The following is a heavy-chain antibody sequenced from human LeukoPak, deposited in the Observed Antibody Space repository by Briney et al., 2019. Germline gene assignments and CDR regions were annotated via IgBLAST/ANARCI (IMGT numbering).Heavy chain of an antibody. J-gene: IGHJ2*01. CDR1: GGSISSGGYS. Sequence: SETLSLTCAVSGGSISSGGYSWSWIRQPPGKGLEWIGYIYYSGSTNYNPSLKSRVTISVDTSKNQFSLKLSSVTAADTAVYYCARSRIVLMDRTPYWYFDLWGRGTLVTVSS. CDR2: IYYSGST. V-gene: IGHV4-61*08. D-gene: IGHD2-8*01. CDR3: ARSRIVLMDRTPYWYFDL.